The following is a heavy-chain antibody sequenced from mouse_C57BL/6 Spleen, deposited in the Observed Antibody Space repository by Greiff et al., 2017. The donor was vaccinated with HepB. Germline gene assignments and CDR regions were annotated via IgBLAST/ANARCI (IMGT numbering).Heavy chain of an antibody. V-gene: IGHV1-39*01. D-gene: IGHD2-4*01. CDR2: INPNYGTT. CDR1: GYSFTDYN. J-gene: IGHJ4*01. CDR3: ARVRGYDYDEGPYYYAMDY. Sequence: VQLQQSGPELVKPGASVKISCKASGYSFTDYNMNWVKQSNGKSLEWIGVINPNYGTTSYNQKFKGKATLTVDQSSSTAYMQLNSLTSEDSAVYYCARVRGYDYDEGPYYYAMDYWGQGTSVTVSS.